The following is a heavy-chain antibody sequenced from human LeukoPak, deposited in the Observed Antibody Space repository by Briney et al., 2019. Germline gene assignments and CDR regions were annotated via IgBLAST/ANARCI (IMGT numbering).Heavy chain of an antibody. V-gene: IGHV3-23*01. CDR2: ISGSGGST. Sequence: GGSLRLSCAASGFTFSSYAMSWVRQAPGKGLEWVSAISGSGGSTYYADSVKGRFTISRDNSKNTLYLQMNSLRAEDTAVYYCAKDLLPMVRSYHSYWGQGTLVTVSS. CDR3: AKDLLPMVRSYHSY. D-gene: IGHD3-16*02. CDR1: GFTFSSYA. J-gene: IGHJ4*02.